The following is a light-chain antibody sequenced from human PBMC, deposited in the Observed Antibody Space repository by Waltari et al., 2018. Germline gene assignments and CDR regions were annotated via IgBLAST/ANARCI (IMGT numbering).Light chain of an antibody. J-gene: IGKJ1*01. Sequence: IQMTQSPSALSASVGDRVTISCRASQNIYSNLAWYQQKPGKAPKLLIYASSSLQSGIPSRFSGSGSGTDFTLTISSLQPEDSAAYYCQHYYDNPPTFGQGTKVEIK. CDR1: QNIYSN. CDR2: ASS. V-gene: IGKV1-6*01. CDR3: QHYYDNPPT.